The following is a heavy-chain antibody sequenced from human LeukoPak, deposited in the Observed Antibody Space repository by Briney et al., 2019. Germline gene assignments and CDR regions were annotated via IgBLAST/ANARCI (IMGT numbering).Heavy chain of an antibody. J-gene: IGHJ2*01. D-gene: IGHD4-17*01. CDR2: ITGDGSST. V-gene: IGHV3-74*01. CDR1: GFTFSSYA. CDR3: ARDTGWYFHL. Sequence: GGSLRLSCAASGFTFSSYAMSWVRQAPGKGLVWVSRITGDGSSTTYADSVKGRFTISRDNAKNTVFLQMISLRAEDTAVYYCARDTGWYFHLWGRGTLVTVSS.